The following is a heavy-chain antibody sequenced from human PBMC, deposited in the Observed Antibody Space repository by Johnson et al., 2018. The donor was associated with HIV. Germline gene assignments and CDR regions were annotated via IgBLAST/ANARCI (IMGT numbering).Heavy chain of an antibody. CDR2: IYSGGST. CDR1: GFTVSSNY. CDR3: ARDRQDRDDAFDI. V-gene: IGHV3-53*01. J-gene: IGHJ3*02. D-gene: IGHD3-22*01. Sequence: VQLVESGGGLIQPGGSLRLSCAASGFTVSSNYMSWVRQAPGKGLEWVSVIYSGGSTYYADSVKGRFTISRDNSKNTLYLQMNSLIAEDTAVYYCARDRQDRDDAFDIWGQGTMVTVSS.